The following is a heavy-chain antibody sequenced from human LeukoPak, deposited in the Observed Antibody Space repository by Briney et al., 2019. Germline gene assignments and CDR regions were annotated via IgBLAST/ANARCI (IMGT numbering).Heavy chain of an antibody. CDR1: GFTFSIYS. CDR3: ARSIYCGGDCYLTGAFDI. D-gene: IGHD2-21*02. J-gene: IGHJ3*02. Sequence: GGSLRLSCAASGFTFSIYSMNWVRQAPGKGLEWVSSNSSSSSYIYYADSVKGRFTISRDNAKNSLYLQMNSLRAEDTAVYYCARSIYCGGDCYLTGAFDIWGQGTMVTVSS. V-gene: IGHV3-21*01. CDR2: NSSSSSYI.